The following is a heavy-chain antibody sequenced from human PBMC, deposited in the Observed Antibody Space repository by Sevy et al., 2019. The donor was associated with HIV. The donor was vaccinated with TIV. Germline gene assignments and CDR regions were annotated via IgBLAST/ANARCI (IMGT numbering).Heavy chain of an antibody. D-gene: IGHD6-25*01. CDR1: GFTFSNYG. J-gene: IGHJ4*02. Sequence: GGSLRLSCAASGFTFSNYGMNWVRQAPGKGLEWVSTISHTAIITLYADSVQGRFTISGDDSNNIRYLQLGSLGDEDTAVYYCLKGGQRWTSDSWGRGTLVTVSS. V-gene: IGHV3-23*01. CDR2: ISHTAIIT. CDR3: LKGGQRWTSDS.